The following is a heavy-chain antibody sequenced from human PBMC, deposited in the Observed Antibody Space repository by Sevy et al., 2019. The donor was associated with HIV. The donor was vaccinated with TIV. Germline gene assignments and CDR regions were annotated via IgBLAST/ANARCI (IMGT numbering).Heavy chain of an antibody. V-gene: IGHV3-53*01. J-gene: IGHJ3*02. CDR2: IYSGGST. D-gene: IGHD3-22*01. CDR3: ARGGYYDSSGYYIPAESPSAFDI. CDR1: GFTVSSNY. Sequence: GGSLRLSCAASGFTVSSNYMSWVRQAPGKGLEWVSVIYSGGSTYYADSGKGRFTISRDNSKNTLYLQMNSLRAEDTAVYYCARGGYYDSSGYYIPAESPSAFDIWGQGTMVTVSS.